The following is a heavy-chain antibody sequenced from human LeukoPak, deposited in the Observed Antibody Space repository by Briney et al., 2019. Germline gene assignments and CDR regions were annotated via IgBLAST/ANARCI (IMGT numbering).Heavy chain of an antibody. J-gene: IGHJ4*02. CDR2: INWKSDNM. CDR1: GFTFDNNA. CDR3: AKEGSDCTNGICRYFDY. Sequence: PGGSLRLSCAASGFTFDNNAMHWVRQAPGKGLEWVSSINWKSDNMDYADSVKGRFTIPRDNARNSLYLQMNSLRVEDTALYYCAKEGSDCTNGICRYFDYWGQGTLATVSS. D-gene: IGHD2-8*01. V-gene: IGHV3-9*01.